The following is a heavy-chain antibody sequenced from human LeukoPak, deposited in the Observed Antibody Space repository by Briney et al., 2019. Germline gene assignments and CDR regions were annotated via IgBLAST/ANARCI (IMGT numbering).Heavy chain of an antibody. V-gene: IGHV4-61*02. Sequence: SETLSLTCTVSGGSISSGSYYWSWIRQPAGKGLEWIGRIYTSGSTNYNLSLKSRVTISVDASKNQFSLKLSSVTAADTAVYYCARDPGGGNPLNYWGQGTLVTVSS. CDR2: IYTSGST. D-gene: IGHD4-23*01. CDR3: ARDPGGGNPLNY. J-gene: IGHJ4*02. CDR1: GGSISSGSYY.